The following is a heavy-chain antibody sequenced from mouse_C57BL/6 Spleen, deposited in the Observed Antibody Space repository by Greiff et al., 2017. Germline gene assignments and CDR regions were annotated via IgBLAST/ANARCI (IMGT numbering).Heavy chain of an antibody. Sequence: EVKLMESGAELVRPGASVKLSCTASGFNIKDDYMHWVKQRPEQGLEWIGWIDPENGDTEYASKFQGKATITADTSSNTAYLQLSSLTSEDTAVYYCVHYSNVGFAYWGQGTLVTVSA. D-gene: IGHD2-5*01. CDR3: VHYSNVGFAY. CDR2: IDPENGDT. CDR1: GFNIKDDY. J-gene: IGHJ3*01. V-gene: IGHV14-4*01.